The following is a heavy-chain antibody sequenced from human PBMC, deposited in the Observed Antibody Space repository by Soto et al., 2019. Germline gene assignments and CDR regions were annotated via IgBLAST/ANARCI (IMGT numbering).Heavy chain of an antibody. CDR2: IYSRGTT. J-gene: IGHJ6*02. V-gene: IGHV4-59*12. Sequence: SETLSLTCSVSGGTISSYYWSWIRQPPGKGLEWIGYIYSRGTTSYNPSLKSRATILVDTSKNQFSLRLTSVTATDTAVYYCATGRISRGMDVWGQGTTVTVSS. CDR1: GGTISSYY. CDR3: ATGRISRGMDV.